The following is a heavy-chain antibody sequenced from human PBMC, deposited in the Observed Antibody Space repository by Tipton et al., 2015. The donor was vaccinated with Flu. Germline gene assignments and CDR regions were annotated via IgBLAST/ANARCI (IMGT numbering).Heavy chain of an antibody. V-gene: IGHV3-7*01. D-gene: IGHD1-20*01. J-gene: IGHJ4*02. CDR3: VCWGNDHSNWNG. CDR1: GFTFSSYW. Sequence: GSLRLSCAASGFTFSSYWMTWVRQAPGKGLEWVANIKQDGSEKYYVDSVKGRFTISRDNAKNSLYLQMNSLRAEDTAVYYCVCWGNDHSNWNGWGQGTLVTVSS. CDR2: IKQDGSEK.